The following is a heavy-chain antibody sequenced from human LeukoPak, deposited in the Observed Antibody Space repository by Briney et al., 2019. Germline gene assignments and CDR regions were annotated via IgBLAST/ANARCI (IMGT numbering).Heavy chain of an antibody. V-gene: IGHV4-34*01. J-gene: IGHJ6*02. D-gene: IGHD3-3*01. CDR1: GGCFSGYY. CDR3: ARGSYDFSSDSYPRDRVPPRRGYYGLDV. CDR2: INRSGST. Sequence: PSETLSLTCAIYGGCFSGYYWNLIRQPPGKGLEWIGAINRSGSTNYNPSLTRRVNISLDTSKNQLSLKLSSVTAADTAVYYCARGSYDFSSDSYPRDRVPPRRGYYGLDVWGQGTTVTVSS.